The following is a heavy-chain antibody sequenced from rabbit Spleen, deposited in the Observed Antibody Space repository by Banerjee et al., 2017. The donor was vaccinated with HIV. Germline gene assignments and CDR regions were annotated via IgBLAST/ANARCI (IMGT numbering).Heavy chain of an antibody. D-gene: IGHD1-1*01. Sequence: QQQLVESGGGLVQPGGSLKLSCKASGFDFSSYGVSWVRQAPGKGLEWIGYIDPIFDSTYYASWAKGRFTISKTSSTTVTLQMTSLTAADTATYFCARDLDGVIGWNFGWWGPGTLVTVS. CDR2: IDPIFDST. CDR3: ARDLDGVIGWNFGW. CDR1: GFDFSSYG. J-gene: IGHJ4*01. V-gene: IGHV1S45*01.